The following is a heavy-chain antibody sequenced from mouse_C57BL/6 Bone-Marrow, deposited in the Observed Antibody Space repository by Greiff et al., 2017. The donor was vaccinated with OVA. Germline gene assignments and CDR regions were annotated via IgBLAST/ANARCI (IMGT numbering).Heavy chain of an antibody. CDR2: ISYDGSN. V-gene: IGHV3-6*01. J-gene: IGHJ3*01. CDR3: APYPGIAY. Sequence: EVQLQESGPGLVKPSQSLSLTCSVTGYSITSGYYWNWIRQFPGNKLEWMGYISYDGSNNYNPSLKNRISITRDTSKNQFFLKLNSVTTEDTATYYCAPYPGIAYWGQGTLVTVSA. CDR1: GYSITSGYY.